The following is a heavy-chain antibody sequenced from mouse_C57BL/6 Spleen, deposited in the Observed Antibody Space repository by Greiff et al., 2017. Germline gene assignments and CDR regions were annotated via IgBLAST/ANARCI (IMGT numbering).Heavy chain of an antibody. CDR1: GYTFTDYE. J-gene: IGHJ1*03. V-gene: IGHV1-15*01. CDR2: IDPETGGT. D-gene: IGHD2-5*01. Sequence: QVQLKQSGAELVRPGASVTLSCKASGYTFTDYEMHWVKQTPVHGLEWIGAIDPETGGTAYNQKFKGKAILTADKSSSTAYMELRSLTSEDSAVYYCTSSNYDWYFDVWGTGTTVTVSS. CDR3: TSSNYDWYFDV.